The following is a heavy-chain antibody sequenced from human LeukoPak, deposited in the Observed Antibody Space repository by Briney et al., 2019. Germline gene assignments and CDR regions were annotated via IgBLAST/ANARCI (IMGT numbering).Heavy chain of an antibody. D-gene: IGHD2-2*01. V-gene: IGHV3-20*04. CDR3: AKSASNWPLYYFDS. J-gene: IGHJ4*02. Sequence: PGGSLRLSCAASGFIFDDYGMGWVRQAPGKGLEWVSGLNWNGGSTGSADSVKGRFIISRDNAKNCLYLQMNSLRAEDTALYYCAKSASNWPLYYFDSWGRGTLVTVSS. CDR1: GFIFDDYG. CDR2: LNWNGGST.